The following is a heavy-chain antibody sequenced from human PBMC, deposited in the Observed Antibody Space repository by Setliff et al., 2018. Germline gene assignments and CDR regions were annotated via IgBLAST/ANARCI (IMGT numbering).Heavy chain of an antibody. CDR3: ARAPYYYDSSGYWGAFDY. V-gene: IGHV1-69*05. CDR2: TIPIFGTT. D-gene: IGHD3-22*01. CDR1: GGTFSSYG. J-gene: IGHJ4*02. Sequence: ASVKVSCKASGGTFSSYGISWVRQAPGQGLEWMGGTIPIFGTTNYAQKFQGRVTIITDESTSTAYMELGSLTSADTAVYYCARAPYYYDSSGYWGAFDYWGQGTLVTVSS.